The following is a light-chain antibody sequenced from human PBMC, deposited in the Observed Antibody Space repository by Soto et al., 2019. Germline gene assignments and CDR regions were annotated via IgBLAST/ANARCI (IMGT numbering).Light chain of an antibody. V-gene: IGKV1-39*01. CDR1: QSITSF. J-gene: IGKJ4*01. Sequence: DIQMTQSPSSLSASVGDRVSISCRASQSITSFLNWYQQKSGKAPKLLIFGASNLQTGVPSRFSGSGSVTDFTLTISSLQPDDFATYYCQQSSSAPRLTFGGGTRVEIK. CDR2: GAS. CDR3: QQSSSAPRLT.